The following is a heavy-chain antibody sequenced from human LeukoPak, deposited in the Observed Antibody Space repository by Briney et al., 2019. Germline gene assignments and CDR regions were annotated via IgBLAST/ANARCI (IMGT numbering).Heavy chain of an antibody. CDR2: FDPEDGET. V-gene: IGHV1-24*01. Sequence: GASVKVSCKASGFTFTSSAVHWVRQAPGKGLEWMGGFDPEDGETIYAQKFQGRVTMTEDTSTDTAYMELSSLRSEDTAVYYCATGAKYYYDSSGYYPKKYFDYWGQGTLVTVSS. J-gene: IGHJ4*02. CDR3: ATGAKYYYDSSGYYPKKYFDY. D-gene: IGHD3-22*01. CDR1: GFTFTSSA.